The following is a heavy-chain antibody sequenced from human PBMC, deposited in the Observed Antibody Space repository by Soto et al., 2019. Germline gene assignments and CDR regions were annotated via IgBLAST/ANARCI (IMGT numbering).Heavy chain of an antibody. J-gene: IGHJ4*02. D-gene: IGHD3-10*02. Sequence: QITLKESGPTLVKPTQTLTLTCTFSGFSLTTDRVGVGWIRQPPGEALEWLAVIYWEDSKTYRPSLESRLTITKDTSQNHVALTMPNMDSLDTATYYCAHAYGRRSLYWGQGTLVTVSS. CDR1: GFSLTTDRVG. V-gene: IGHV2-5*02. CDR2: IYWEDSK. CDR3: AHAYGRRSLY.